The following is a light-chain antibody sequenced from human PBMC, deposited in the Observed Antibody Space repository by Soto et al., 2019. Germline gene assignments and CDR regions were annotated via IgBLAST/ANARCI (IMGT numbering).Light chain of an antibody. CDR3: QQYGDSPL. V-gene: IGKV3-20*01. Sequence: EIVLTQSPGTLSLSPGESATLSCRASQSVRSSYLAWYQQKPGQAPRLLIYGASSRATGIPVRFSGSGSGTDFTLTISILEPEDFAVYYCQQYGDSPLFGPGTKVDIK. CDR2: GAS. J-gene: IGKJ3*01. CDR1: QSVRSSY.